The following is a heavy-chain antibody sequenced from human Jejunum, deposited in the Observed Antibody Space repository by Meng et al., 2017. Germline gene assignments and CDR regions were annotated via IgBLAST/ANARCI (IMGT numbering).Heavy chain of an antibody. CDR3: ARTLPHSSGDKRGLDY. J-gene: IGHJ4*02. D-gene: IGHD1-26*01. V-gene: IGHV1-18*01. CDR2: INGDNGDT. CDR1: GYTFTSFA. Sequence: QVRLVQAGAEVRKPGASVKGSCKASGYTFTSFAITWVRQAPGQGLEWMGWINGDNGDTNNQQNFQGRLIMTTDTSTSTAYMELRSLRSDDTAVYYCARTLPHSSGDKRGLDYWGQGTLVTVSS.